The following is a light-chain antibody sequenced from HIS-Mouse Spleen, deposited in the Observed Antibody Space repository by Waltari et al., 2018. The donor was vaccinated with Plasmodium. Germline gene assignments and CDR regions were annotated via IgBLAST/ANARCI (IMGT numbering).Light chain of an antibody. V-gene: IGKV3-11*01. CDR1: QSVSSY. CDR3: QQRSNGPST. J-gene: IGKJ5*01. Sequence: EIVLTQSPATLSLSPGERATLSGRASQSVSSYLSWYQQKPAQAPRLLIYDASNRATGIPARCSGSGSGTDFTLTISSLGPEDFAVYYCQQRSNGPSTFGQGTRLEIK. CDR2: DAS.